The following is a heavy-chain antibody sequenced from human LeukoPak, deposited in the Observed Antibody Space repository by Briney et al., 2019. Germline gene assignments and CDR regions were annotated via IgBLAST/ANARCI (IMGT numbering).Heavy chain of an antibody. J-gene: IGHJ4*02. CDR3: AKDIVVVPAAIYSSSWYDY. Sequence: PGGSLRLSCAASGFTFRSYAMSWVRQAPGKGLEWVSAISGSGGSTYYADSVKGRFTISRDNSKNTLYLQMNSLRAEDTAVYYCAKDIVVVPAAIYSSSWYDYWGQGTLVTVSS. CDR1: GFTFRSYA. CDR2: ISGSGGST. D-gene: IGHD2-2*01. V-gene: IGHV3-23*01.